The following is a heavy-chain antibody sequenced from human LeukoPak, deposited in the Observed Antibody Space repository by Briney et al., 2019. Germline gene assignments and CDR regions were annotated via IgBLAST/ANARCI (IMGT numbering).Heavy chain of an antibody. CDR2: ISSSSSDT. CDR3: VKSAGRNGGN. D-gene: IGHD1-26*01. Sequence: GGSLRLSCAASGFTFTDWYMSWIRQAPGKGLQWLSYISSSSSDTSYADSVRGRFTISRDNAKKSVYLQMNSLRAEDTAIYYCVKSAGRNGGNWRQGTLVTVSS. J-gene: IGHJ4*02. V-gene: IGHV3-11*06. CDR1: GFTFTDWY.